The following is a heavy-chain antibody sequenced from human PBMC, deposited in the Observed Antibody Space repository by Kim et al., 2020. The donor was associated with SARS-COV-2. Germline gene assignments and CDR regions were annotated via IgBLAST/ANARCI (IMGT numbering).Heavy chain of an antibody. CDR1: GFTFSSYA. Sequence: GGSLRLSCAASGFTFSSYAMSWVRQAPGKGLEWVSAISGSGGSTYYADSVKGRFTISRDNSKNTLYLQMNSLRAEDTAVYYCAKDPPVGRYSYGLYYFDYWGQGTLVTVSS. CDR3: AKDPPVGRYSYGLYYFDY. CDR2: ISGSGGST. J-gene: IGHJ4*02. D-gene: IGHD5-18*01. V-gene: IGHV3-23*01.